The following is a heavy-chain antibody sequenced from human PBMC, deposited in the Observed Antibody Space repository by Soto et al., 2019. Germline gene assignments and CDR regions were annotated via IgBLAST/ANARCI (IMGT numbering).Heavy chain of an antibody. V-gene: IGHV3-23*01. CDR2: ISGSGGST. D-gene: IGHD3-10*01. CDR1: GFTFSSYA. J-gene: IGHJ3*02. Sequence: GGSPRLSCAASGFTFSSYAMSWVRQAPGKGLEWVSAISGSGGSTYYADSVKGRFTISRDNSKNTLYLQMNSLRAEDTAVYYCAKFNVRFGELGPDAFDIWGQGTMVTVSS. CDR3: AKFNVRFGELGPDAFDI.